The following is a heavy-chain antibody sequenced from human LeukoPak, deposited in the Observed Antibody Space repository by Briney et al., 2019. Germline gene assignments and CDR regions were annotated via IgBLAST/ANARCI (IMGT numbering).Heavy chain of an antibody. CDR1: GFTFDDYA. D-gene: IGHD6-13*01. J-gene: IGHJ3*02. CDR3: ARVYSSSWYEFGDAFDI. CDR2: ISWNSGRI. V-gene: IGHV3-9*01. Sequence: GRSLRLSCAASGFTFDDYAMHWVRQAPGKGLEWVSGISWNSGRINYADSVKGRFTISRDNAKNSLYLQMNSLRAEDTAVYYCARVYSSSWYEFGDAFDIWGQGTMVTVSS.